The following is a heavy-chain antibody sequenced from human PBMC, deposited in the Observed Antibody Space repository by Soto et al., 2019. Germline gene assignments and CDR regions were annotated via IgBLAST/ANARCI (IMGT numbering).Heavy chain of an antibody. V-gene: IGHV3-7*03. CDR1: AFTFSSYR. D-gene: IGHD6-25*01. CDR2: IKPDGSEK. CDR3: ARVAYTNGWIFDC. Sequence: PDVSLRLSCAASAFTFSSYRMSWCRQAPGQGLEWVANIKPDGSEKYYVDSVKGRFPPSRDNAKISLQLNMSSLRAADPARYLWARVAYTNGWIFDCW. J-gene: IGHJ4*01.